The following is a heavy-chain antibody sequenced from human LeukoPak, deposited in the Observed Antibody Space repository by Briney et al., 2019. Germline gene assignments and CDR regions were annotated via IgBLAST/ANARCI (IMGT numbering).Heavy chain of an antibody. V-gene: IGHV3-23*01. CDR2: ITASSGGT. CDR1: GFPFSSYA. Sequence: GGSLRLSCAASGFPFSSYAMGWVRQAPRKGLEWVSAITASSGGTYYADSVKGRFTISRDNSKNTLYLQINSLRAEDAAIYYCAKIRFYYDSSFDYWYFDLWGRGTLVTVSP. J-gene: IGHJ2*01. D-gene: IGHD3-22*01. CDR3: AKIRFYYDSSFDYWYFDL.